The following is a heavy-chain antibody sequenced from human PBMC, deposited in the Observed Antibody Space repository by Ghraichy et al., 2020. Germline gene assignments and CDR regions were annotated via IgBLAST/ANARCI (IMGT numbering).Heavy chain of an antibody. V-gene: IGHV1-18*04. CDR3: ARDPKQYSSGWYNWFDP. Sequence: ASVKVSCKASGYTFTSYGISWVRQAPGQGLEWMGWISAYNGNTNYAQKVQGRVTMTTDTSTSTAYMELRSLRSDDTAVYYCARDPKQYSSGWYNWFDPWGQGTLVTVSS. CDR2: ISAYNGNT. J-gene: IGHJ5*02. CDR1: GYTFTSYG. D-gene: IGHD6-19*01.